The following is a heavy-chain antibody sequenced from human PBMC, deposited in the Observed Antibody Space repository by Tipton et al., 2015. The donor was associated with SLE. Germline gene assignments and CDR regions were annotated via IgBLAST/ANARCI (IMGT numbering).Heavy chain of an antibody. CDR3: ARDLSGDDAFDI. CDR1: GGSISSHY. CDR2: IYYSGST. D-gene: IGHD2-15*01. Sequence: TLSLTCTVSGGSISSHYWSWIRQPPGKGLEWIGYIYYSGSTYYNPSLKSRVTISVDTSKNQFSLKLSSVTAADTAVYYCARDLSGDDAFDIWGQGTMVTVSS. J-gene: IGHJ3*02. V-gene: IGHV4-59*11.